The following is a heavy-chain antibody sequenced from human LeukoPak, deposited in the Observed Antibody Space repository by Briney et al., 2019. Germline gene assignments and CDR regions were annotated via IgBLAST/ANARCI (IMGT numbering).Heavy chain of an antibody. J-gene: IGHJ4*02. Sequence: GGSLRLSCAASGFTFSSYAMSWVRQAPGKGLEWVSTFTASGATYYADSVRGRFTISRDNSKNTMYLQMNSLRVDDTAIYFCAKSLTVTTIVVYDWGQGTLVTVSS. CDR1: GFTFSSYA. D-gene: IGHD3-22*01. CDR2: FTASGAT. CDR3: AKSLTVTTIVVYD. V-gene: IGHV3-23*01.